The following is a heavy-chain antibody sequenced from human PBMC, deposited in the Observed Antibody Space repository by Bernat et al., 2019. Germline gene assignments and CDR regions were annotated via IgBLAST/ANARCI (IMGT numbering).Heavy chain of an antibody. D-gene: IGHD3-22*01. Sequence: QVQLVQSGAEVKKPGASVKVSCKASGYTFTSYGISWVRQAPGQGLEWMGWISAYNGNTNYAQKLQGRVTMTKDTSTSTAYMELRSLRSDDTAVYYCARVHYYDSSGYSDDYWGQGTLVTVSS. CDR3: ARVHYYDSSGYSDDY. CDR1: GYTFTSYG. V-gene: IGHV1-18*01. J-gene: IGHJ4*02. CDR2: ISAYNGNT.